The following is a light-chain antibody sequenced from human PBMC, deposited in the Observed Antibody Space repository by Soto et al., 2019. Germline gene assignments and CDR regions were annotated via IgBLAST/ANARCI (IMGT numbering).Light chain of an antibody. V-gene: IGKV3-15*01. Sequence: EIVLTHSPATLSLSPGERATLSCRASQSVSSNLAWYHQKPGQAPRLLIYGASTRATGIPARFSGSGSGTEFTLPISSLQDADVAVYSCLQYGNWRFTFGPGTKVEIK. CDR3: LQYGNWRFT. CDR1: QSVSSN. CDR2: GAS. J-gene: IGKJ3*01.